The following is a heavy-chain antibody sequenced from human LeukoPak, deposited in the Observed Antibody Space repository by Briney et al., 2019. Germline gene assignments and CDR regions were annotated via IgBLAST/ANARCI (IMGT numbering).Heavy chain of an antibody. CDR1: GGSIISDNFY. V-gene: IGHV4-39*01. CDR3: GRLFDS. CDR2: INYSGTT. J-gene: IGHJ4*02. Sequence: PSETLSLTCTVSGGSIISDNFYWGWVRQPPGKGLEWVGSINYSGTTYYNPSLRSRFSISVDTSRTQFFLRLNSVTAADTAVYYCGRLFDSWGQGILVTVSS.